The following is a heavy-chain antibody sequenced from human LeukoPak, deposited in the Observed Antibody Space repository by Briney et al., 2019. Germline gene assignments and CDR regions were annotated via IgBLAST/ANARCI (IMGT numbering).Heavy chain of an antibody. J-gene: IGHJ4*02. CDR3: AKELGYYDSSGYLFY. CDR2: ISGSGGST. V-gene: IGHV3-23*01. D-gene: IGHD3-22*01. CDR1: GFTFSSYA. Sequence: GGSLRLSCAASGFTFSSYAKSWVRQAPGKGLEWVSAISGSGGSTYYADSVKGRFTISRDNSKNTLYLQMNSLRAEDTAVYYCAKELGYYDSSGYLFYWGQGTLVTVSS.